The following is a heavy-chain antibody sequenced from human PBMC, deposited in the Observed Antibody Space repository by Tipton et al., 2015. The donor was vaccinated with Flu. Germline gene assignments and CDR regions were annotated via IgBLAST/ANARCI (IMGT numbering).Heavy chain of an antibody. J-gene: IGHJ4*02. CDR1: GGSISSGNW. V-gene: IGHV3-48*03. CDR3: ATLTGDDY. Sequence: LSLTCVVSGGSISSGNWWSWVRQPPGKGLEWLSYISSSGSTISYADSVRGRFTISRDNAKNSLYLQLNSLRAEDTALYYCATLTGDDYWGQGDLVTVSS. D-gene: IGHD7-27*01. CDR2: ISSSGSTI.